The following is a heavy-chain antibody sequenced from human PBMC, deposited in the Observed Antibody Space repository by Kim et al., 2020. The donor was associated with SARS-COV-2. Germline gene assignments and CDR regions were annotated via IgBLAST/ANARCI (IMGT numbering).Heavy chain of an antibody. J-gene: IGHJ4*02. V-gene: IGHV3-23*01. CDR3: AKRLGPTTPNFDY. Sequence: GESLRLSCAASGFTFSGYGMSWVRQAPGKGLEWVSAISDTGADRNYANSLRGRFTISRDNSKNTLYLQMNSLRDDDTAVYYCAKRLGPTTPNFDYWGQGTLVTVSS. CDR2: ISDTGADR. CDR1: GFTFSGYG. D-gene: IGHD1-26*01.